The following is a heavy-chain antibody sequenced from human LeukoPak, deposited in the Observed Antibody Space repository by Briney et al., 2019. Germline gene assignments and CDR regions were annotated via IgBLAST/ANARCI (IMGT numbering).Heavy chain of an antibody. CDR1: GFTFNDAW. CDR2: IKRKIDGETA. V-gene: IGHV3-15*01. J-gene: IGHJ5*02. D-gene: IGHD6-13*01. CDR3: TIDSPVLVRDNWFDP. Sequence: GGSLRLSCAASGFTFNDAWMSWVRQAPGKGLEWVGRIKRKIDGETAEYAAPVKGRFTISRDDSKNTLYLQMNSLKAEDTAMYYCTIDSPVLVRDNWFDPWGHGTLVTVSS.